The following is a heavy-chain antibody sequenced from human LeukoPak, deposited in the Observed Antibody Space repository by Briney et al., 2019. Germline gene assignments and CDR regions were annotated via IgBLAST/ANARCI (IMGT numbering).Heavy chain of an antibody. D-gene: IGHD5-12*01. V-gene: IGHV3-7*03. CDR2: IKEGGSEK. Sequence: PGGSLRLSCGASGFTFSTYWMSWVRQAPGKGPEWVANIKEGGSEKYYVDSVRGRFTISRDNAKNSLFLQMNSLRAEDTAVYYCARGGMRGYSGYGYFDYWGQGTLVTVSS. J-gene: IGHJ4*02. CDR3: ARGGMRGYSGYGYFDY. CDR1: GFTFSTYW.